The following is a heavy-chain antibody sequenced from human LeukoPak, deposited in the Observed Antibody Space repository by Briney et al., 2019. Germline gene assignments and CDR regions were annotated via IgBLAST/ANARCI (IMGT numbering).Heavy chain of an antibody. V-gene: IGHV3-23*01. D-gene: IGHD2-15*01. Sequence: PGGSLRLSCAASGFTFSSYAMRWVRQAPGKGLEWVSAISGSGGTTYYPHSLHRRFTISRDNSKNTLYLQMNSLRAEDTAVYYCAKVVVVVVAANDAFDIWGQGTMVTVSS. CDR2: ISGSGGTT. CDR1: GFTFSSYA. CDR3: AKVVVVVVAANDAFDI. J-gene: IGHJ3*02.